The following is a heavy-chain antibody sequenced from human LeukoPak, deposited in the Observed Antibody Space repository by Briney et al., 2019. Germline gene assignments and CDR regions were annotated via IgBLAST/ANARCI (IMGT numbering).Heavy chain of an antibody. D-gene: IGHD2-2*02. Sequence: SQTLSLTCTVSGGSISGGNYYWSWIRQLPGRGLDWIGYIYDSGTSFYNPSLKIRVTISVDTSKTQFSLKLISVTAADTAVYYCARAHLGYCSSTTCYMSWFDPWGQGTLVTVSS. J-gene: IGHJ5*02. CDR1: GGSISGGNYY. CDR3: ARAHLGYCSSTTCYMSWFDP. CDR2: IYDSGTS. V-gene: IGHV4-31*03.